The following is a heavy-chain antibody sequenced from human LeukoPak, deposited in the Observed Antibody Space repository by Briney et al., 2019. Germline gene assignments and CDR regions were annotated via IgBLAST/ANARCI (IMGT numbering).Heavy chain of an antibody. D-gene: IGHD3-10*01. CDR2: IKSKTDGGTT. J-gene: IGHJ4*02. CDR1: GFTFSNAW. Sequence: GGSLRLSCAASGFTFSNAWMSWVRQAPGKGLEWVGRIKSKTDGGTTDYAAPVQGRFTISRDDSKNTLYLQMNSLKTEDTAVYYCTGDGGSGSLLDYWGQGTLVTVSS. V-gene: IGHV3-15*01. CDR3: TGDGGSGSLLDY.